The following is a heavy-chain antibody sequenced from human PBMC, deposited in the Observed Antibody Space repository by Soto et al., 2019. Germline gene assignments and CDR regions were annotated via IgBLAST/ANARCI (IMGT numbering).Heavy chain of an antibody. CDR1: GGTLLSYT. D-gene: IGHD6-13*01. CDR2: IIPIFGIA. V-gene: IGHV1-69*01. Sequence: QVQLVQSGAEVKKPGSSVKVSCKASGGTLLSYTISWVRQAPGQGLEWMGGIIPIFGIANYAQKFQGRVTIPADASTGVAYMELSSMRSEDEAVYYCGGGEGEAAVENVWGQGTTVTVAS. CDR3: GGGEGEAAVENV. J-gene: IGHJ6*02.